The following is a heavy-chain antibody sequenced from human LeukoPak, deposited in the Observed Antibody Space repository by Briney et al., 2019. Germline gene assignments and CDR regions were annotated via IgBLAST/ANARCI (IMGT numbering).Heavy chain of an antibody. D-gene: IGHD2-8*01. CDR1: GFTASSNY. J-gene: IGHJ3*02. CDR2: IYSDDRT. Sequence: PGGSLRLSCAASGFTASSNYMSWVRQAPGKGLEGVSVIYSDDRTYYADSVKGRFTISRHTSKKTLYLQMNSLRAEDTAVYYCAREVMAKRRAFDIWGQETVVTVSS. CDR3: AREVMAKRRAFDI. V-gene: IGHV3-53*04.